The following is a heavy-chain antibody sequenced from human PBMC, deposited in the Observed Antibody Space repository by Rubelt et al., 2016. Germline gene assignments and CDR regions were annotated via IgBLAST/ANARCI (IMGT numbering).Heavy chain of an antibody. J-gene: IGHJ4*02. V-gene: IGHV4-39*07. CDR1: GGSISSSSYY. CDR2: INHSGST. D-gene: IGHD6-19*01. Sequence: QLQLQESGPGLVKPSETLSLTCTVSGGSISSSSYYWGWIRQPPGKGLEWIGEINHSGSTNYNPSLKSRVTISVETSKNQFSLKLSSVTAADTAVYYCATFAVAGTRGLDYWGQGTLVTVSS. CDR3: ATFAVAGTRGLDY.